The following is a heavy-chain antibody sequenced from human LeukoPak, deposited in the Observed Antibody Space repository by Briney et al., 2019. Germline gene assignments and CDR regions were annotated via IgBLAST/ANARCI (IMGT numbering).Heavy chain of an antibody. D-gene: IGHD3-3*01. J-gene: IGHJ6*02. CDR3: ARDPVVYDFWSGYYTSYGMDV. Sequence: PSETPSLTCTVSGGSISSYYWSWIRQPPGKGLEWIGYIYYSGSTNYNPSLKSRVTISVDTSKNQFSLKLSSVTAADTAVYYCARDPVVYDFWSGYYTSYGMDVWGQGTTVTVSS. CDR2: IYYSGST. CDR1: GGSISSYY. V-gene: IGHV4-59*01.